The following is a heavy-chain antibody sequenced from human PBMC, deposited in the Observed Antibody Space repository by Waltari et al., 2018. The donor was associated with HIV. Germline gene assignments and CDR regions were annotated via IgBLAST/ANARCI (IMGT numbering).Heavy chain of an antibody. J-gene: IGHJ2*01. D-gene: IGHD2-8*01. CDR1: VGPFSDNY. CDR3: ARGRPPGMLTLDSEWWTGWYFDL. V-gene: IGHV4-34*01. CDR2: INRGGRT. Sequence: QVQLQQLAARLLKPSETLSLTCGFSVGPFSDNYWSWIRQSPGKGLEWVGEINRGGRTNYNPSLKSRPTISADTSKNEFSLRLKSMTVADTAIYFCARGRPPGMLTLDSEWWTGWYFDLWGRGTLITVSS.